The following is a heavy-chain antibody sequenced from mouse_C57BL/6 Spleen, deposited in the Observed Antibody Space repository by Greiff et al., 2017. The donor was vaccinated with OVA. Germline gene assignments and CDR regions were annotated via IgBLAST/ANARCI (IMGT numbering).Heavy chain of an antibody. J-gene: IGHJ3*01. CDR2: FYPGSGSI. V-gene: IGHV1-62-2*01. Sequence: QVQLQQSGAELVKPGASVKLSCKASGYTFTEYTIHWVKQRSGQGLEWLGWFYPGSGSIKYNEKFKDKATLTADQSSSTVYRELRRVTAEDSAVYFCARHEDHYSNCCAYWGQGTLVTVSA. CDR1: GYTFTEYT. CDR3: ARHEDHYSNCCAY. D-gene: IGHD2-5*01.